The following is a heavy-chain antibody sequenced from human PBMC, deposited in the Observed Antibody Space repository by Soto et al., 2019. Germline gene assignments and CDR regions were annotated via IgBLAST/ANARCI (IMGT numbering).Heavy chain of an antibody. J-gene: IGHJ6*03. CDR2: IVGSTK. CDR1: GFILSDSY. Sequence: QVQLVESGGGLVKPGGSLRLSCAASGFILSDSYMSWIRQAPGKGLEWVSYIVGSTKYYADSVKGRFTISRDNAKNSLYLQKNSLRAEDTAVYYCARGRGYCSGSSCYLGYYYYMDVWGKGTTVTVSS. D-gene: IGHD2-2*01. CDR3: ARGRGYCSGSSCYLGYYYYMDV. V-gene: IGHV3-11*01.